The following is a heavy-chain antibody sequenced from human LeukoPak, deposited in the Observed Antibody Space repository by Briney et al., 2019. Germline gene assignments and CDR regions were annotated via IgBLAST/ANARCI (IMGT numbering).Heavy chain of an antibody. V-gene: IGHV4-59*08. CDR1: GGSINNYY. D-gene: IGHD1-1*01. CDR2: IYYTGST. Sequence: SETLSLTCSVSGGSINNYYWSWIRQPPGKGLEWIGFIYYTGSTDYNPSLKSRVTMSVDTSKNQFSLKLSSVTAADTAVYYCARHKEESGAYRPNDYWGQGTLVTVPS. J-gene: IGHJ4*02. CDR3: ARHKEESGAYRPNDY.